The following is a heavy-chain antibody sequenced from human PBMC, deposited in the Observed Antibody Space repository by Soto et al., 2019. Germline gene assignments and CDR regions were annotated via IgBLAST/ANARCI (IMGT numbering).Heavy chain of an antibody. Sequence: GRSLKISCKGSGYDFNSHWIGWVRQMPGQGLEWMGIIYPGDSDTRYNPSFQGRVTISADKSSRTAYLQWSTLEASDTAIYYCARTIYYDSSGYAFDYWGQGTLVTVSS. D-gene: IGHD3-22*01. CDR2: IYPGDSDT. CDR3: ARTIYYDSSGYAFDY. CDR1: GYDFNSHW. J-gene: IGHJ4*02. V-gene: IGHV5-51*03.